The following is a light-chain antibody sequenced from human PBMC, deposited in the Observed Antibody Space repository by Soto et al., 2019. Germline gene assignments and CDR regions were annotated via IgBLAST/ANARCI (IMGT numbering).Light chain of an antibody. CDR1: QSVSSSY. Sequence: EIVLTRSPGTLSLSPGERATLSCRASQSVSSSYLAWYQQKLGQAPRPLIYGASSRATGIPDRLSGSGSGTDFTLTISRLEPEDFAVYYCQQYGSSRTFGQGTKVEIK. CDR2: GAS. J-gene: IGKJ1*01. CDR3: QQYGSSRT. V-gene: IGKV3-20*01.